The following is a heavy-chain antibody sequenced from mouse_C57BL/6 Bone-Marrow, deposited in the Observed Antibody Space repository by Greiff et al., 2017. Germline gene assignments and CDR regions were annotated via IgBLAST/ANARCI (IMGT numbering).Heavy chain of an antibody. J-gene: IGHJ3*01. CDR3: ARSEGYGYDEGPFAY. CDR2: LYPGSGST. CDR1: GYTFTSYW. D-gene: IGHD2-2*01. Sequence: QVQLQQPGAELVKPGASVKMSCKASGYTFTSYWITWVKQRPGQGLEWIGDLYPGSGSTNYNEKFKSKATLTVDTSSSTAYMQLSSLTSEDSAVYDCARSEGYGYDEGPFAYWGQGTLVTVSA. V-gene: IGHV1-55*01.